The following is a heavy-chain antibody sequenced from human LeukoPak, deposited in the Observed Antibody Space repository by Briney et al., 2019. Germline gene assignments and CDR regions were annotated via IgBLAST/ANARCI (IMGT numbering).Heavy chain of an antibody. V-gene: IGHV4-30-2*01. D-gene: IGHD2-2*02. J-gene: IGHJ6*03. Sequence: PSQTLSLTCTVSGGSISSGGYYWSWIRQPPGKGLEWIGYIYHSGSTYYNPSLKSRVTISVDRSKNQFSLKLSSVTAADTAVYYCARDPGYCSSTSCYSPAYYMDVWGKGTTVTVSS. CDR3: ARDPGYCSSTSCYSPAYYMDV. CDR2: IYHSGST. CDR1: GGSISSGGYY.